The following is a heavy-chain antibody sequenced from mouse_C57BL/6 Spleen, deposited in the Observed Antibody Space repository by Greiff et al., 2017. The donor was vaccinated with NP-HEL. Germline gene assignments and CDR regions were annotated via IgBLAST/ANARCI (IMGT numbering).Heavy chain of an antibody. CDR3: ARGIITTDPSPYYYAMDY. D-gene: IGHD1-1*01. CDR1: GYSFTDYN. V-gene: IGHV1-39*01. Sequence: VQLKQSGPELVKPGASVKISCKASGYSFTDYNMNWVKQSNGKSLEWIGVINPNYGTTSYNQKFKGKATLTVDQSSSTAYMQLNSLTSEDSAVYYCARGIITTDPSPYYYAMDYWGQGTSVTVSS. J-gene: IGHJ4*01. CDR2: INPNYGTT.